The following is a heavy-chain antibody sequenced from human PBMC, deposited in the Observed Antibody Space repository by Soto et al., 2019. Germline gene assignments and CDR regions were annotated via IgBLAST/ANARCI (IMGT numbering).Heavy chain of an antibody. D-gene: IGHD1-1*01. CDR2: ISWNSGNI. CDR3: AKDVSITTSYLAH. CDR1: GFTFDDYA. V-gene: IGHV3-9*01. J-gene: IGHJ4*02. Sequence: GGSLRLSCAASGFTFDDYAMHWVRQAPGKGLEWVSSISWNSGNIDYADSVKGRFTVSRDNANNFLYLHMSSLRPEDTALYFCAKDVSITTSYLAHWGQGTLVTVSS.